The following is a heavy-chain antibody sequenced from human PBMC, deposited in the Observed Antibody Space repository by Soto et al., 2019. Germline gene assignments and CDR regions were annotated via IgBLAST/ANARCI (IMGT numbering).Heavy chain of an antibody. D-gene: IGHD1-1*01. CDR2: ISWNSGNI. CDR3: AKDVSITTSYLAH. CDR1: GFTFDDYA. V-gene: IGHV3-9*01. J-gene: IGHJ4*02. Sequence: GGSLRLSCAASGFTFDDYAMHWVRQAPGKGLEWVSSISWNSGNIDYADSVKGRFTVSRDNANNFLYLHMSSLRPEDTALYFCAKDVSITTSYLAHWGQGTLVTVSS.